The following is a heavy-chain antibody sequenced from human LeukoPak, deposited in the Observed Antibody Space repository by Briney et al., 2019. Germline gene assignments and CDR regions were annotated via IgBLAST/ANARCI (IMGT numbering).Heavy chain of an antibody. D-gene: IGHD2-2*01. CDR3: ARGIVVVPAAAEGSSWFDP. V-gene: IGHV1-69*06. CDR2: IIPILGTA. Sequence: SVKVSCKASGGTFSSYAIRWVRQAPGQGLEWMGGIIPILGTANYAQKFQGRVTITADKSTSTAYMELSSLRSEDTAVYYCARGIVVVPAAAEGSSWFDPWGQGTLVTVSS. CDR1: GGTFSSYA. J-gene: IGHJ5*02.